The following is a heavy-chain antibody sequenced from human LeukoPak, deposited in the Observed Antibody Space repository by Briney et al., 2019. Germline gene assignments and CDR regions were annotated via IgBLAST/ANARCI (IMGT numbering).Heavy chain of an antibody. J-gene: IGHJ4*02. Sequence: GGSLRLSCAASGFTFSNAWMSWVRQAPGKGLEWVGRIKSKTDGGTTDYAAPVKGRFTISRDDSKNTLYLQMNSLKTADTAVYYCTTRITMIVVVISYDYWGQGTLVTVSS. CDR2: IKSKTDGGTT. CDR1: GFTFSNAW. CDR3: TTRITMIVVVISYDY. D-gene: IGHD3-22*01. V-gene: IGHV3-15*01.